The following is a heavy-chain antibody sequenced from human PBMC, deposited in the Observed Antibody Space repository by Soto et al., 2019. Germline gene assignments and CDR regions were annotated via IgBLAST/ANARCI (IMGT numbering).Heavy chain of an antibody. CDR3: AGSNHLRALDY. V-gene: IGHV4-4*02. CDR1: GDSISSRNW. CDR2: IHHSGGA. J-gene: IGHJ4*02. Sequence: PSETLSLTCAVSGDSISSRNWWSWVRQLPGKGLEWIGEIHHSGGANSNPSLRSRLSMSLDTSKNQFPLKLSSVTAADTAVYYCAGSNHLRALDYWGQGTLVTVSS. D-gene: IGHD2-2*01.